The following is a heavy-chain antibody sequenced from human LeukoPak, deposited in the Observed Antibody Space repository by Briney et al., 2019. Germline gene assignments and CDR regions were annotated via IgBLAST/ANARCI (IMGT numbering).Heavy chain of an antibody. J-gene: IGHJ4*02. V-gene: IGHV3-30*03. D-gene: IGHD6-6*01. CDR2: ISNDGSNK. CDR1: GFTFSSYG. CDR3: ARDGGFRSSVWLDY. Sequence: GGSLRLSCAASGFTFSSYGMHWVRQAPGKGLDWVAVISNDGSNKYYADSVKGRFTISRDNSKNTLYLQMNSLRAEDTAVYYCARDGGFRSSVWLDYRGQGTLVTVSS.